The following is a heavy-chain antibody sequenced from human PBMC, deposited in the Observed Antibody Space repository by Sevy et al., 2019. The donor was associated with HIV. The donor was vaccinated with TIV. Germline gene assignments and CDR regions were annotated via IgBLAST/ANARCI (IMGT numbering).Heavy chain of an antibody. CDR3: ARDPGFWYFDL. J-gene: IGHJ2*01. D-gene: IGHD7-27*01. CDR1: GFSFSGYS. Sequence: GGSLRLSCAASGFSFSGYSMNWVRQAPGKVLEWVSYISTSSSSIHYADSMKGRFTVSRDNAKNSLYLQMNNLSDEDTAIYYCARDPGFWYFDLWGRGTLVTVSS. CDR2: ISTSSSSI. V-gene: IGHV3-48*02.